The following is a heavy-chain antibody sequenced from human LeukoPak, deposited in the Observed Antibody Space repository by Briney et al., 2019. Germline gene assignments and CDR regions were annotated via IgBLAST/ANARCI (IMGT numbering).Heavy chain of an antibody. D-gene: IGHD2-8*02. Sequence: PGGSLRLSCATSGFILSNYWMHWVRQAPGKGPVWVSRINNDGSSTTYADSVKGRFTISRDNARNTLYLQMNGLRAEDTAVYYCARDGISCTGGHCYFASWGQGTLVTVSS. J-gene: IGHJ4*02. V-gene: IGHV3-74*01. CDR3: ARDGISCTGGHCYFAS. CDR2: INNDGSST. CDR1: GFILSNYW.